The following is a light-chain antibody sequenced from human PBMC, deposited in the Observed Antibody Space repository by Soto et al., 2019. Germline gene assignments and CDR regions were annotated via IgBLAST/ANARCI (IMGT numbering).Light chain of an antibody. CDR1: QSIDKF. J-gene: IGKJ1*01. CDR2: AAS. Sequence: DIQMTQSPSSLSASVGEKVTITCRASQSIDKFLYWYQHKPGKAPYLLIYAASHLRSGVPTRFSGSGTGTSFTLTISSLQYEDLATYYCQQSYSSPGTFGRGTKVELK. CDR3: QQSYSSPGT. V-gene: IGKV1-39*01.